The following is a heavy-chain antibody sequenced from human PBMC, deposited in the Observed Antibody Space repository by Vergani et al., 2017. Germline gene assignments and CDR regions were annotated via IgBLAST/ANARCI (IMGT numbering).Heavy chain of an antibody. V-gene: IGHV4-31*03. D-gene: IGHD5-24*01. J-gene: IGHJ4*02. CDR3: ARAPLEMTTIFPPDY. Sequence: QVQLQESGPGLVKPSQTLSLTCTVSGGSISSGGYYWSWIRQHPGKGLEWIGYIYYSGSTYYNPSLKSRVTIAVDTSKNQFSLKLSSVTAADTAVYYCARAPLEMTTIFPPDYWGQGTLVTVSS. CDR1: GGSISSGGYY. CDR2: IYYSGST.